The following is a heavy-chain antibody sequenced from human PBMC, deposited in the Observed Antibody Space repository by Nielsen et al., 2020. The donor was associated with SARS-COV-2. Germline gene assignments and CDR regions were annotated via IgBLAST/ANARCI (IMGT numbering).Heavy chain of an antibody. D-gene: IGHD6-13*01. CDR2: ISYDGSNK. V-gene: IGHV3-30-3*01. CDR1: GFTFSNYA. Sequence: GESLKISCAASGFTFSNYAMHWVRQAPGKGLEWVAVISYDGSNKYYADSVKGRFTISRDNSKNTLYLQMNSLRAEDTAVYYCVESVGYSSSWSFDYWGQGTLVTVSS. CDR3: VESVGYSSSWSFDY. J-gene: IGHJ4*02.